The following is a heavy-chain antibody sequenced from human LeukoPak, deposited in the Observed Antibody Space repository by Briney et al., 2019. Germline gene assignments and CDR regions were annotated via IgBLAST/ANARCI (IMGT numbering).Heavy chain of an antibody. D-gene: IGHD3-16*02. Sequence: SETLSLTCAVYGGSFSGYYWSWIRQPPGKGLEWIGEINHSGSTNYNPSLKSGVTISVDASKIQFSVKLSSVTDADTAVYYWARGLSPLPPLVEWGQGTLVTVSS. J-gene: IGHJ4*02. CDR1: GGSFSGYY. CDR3: ARGLSPLPPLVE. V-gene: IGHV4-34*01. CDR2: INHSGST.